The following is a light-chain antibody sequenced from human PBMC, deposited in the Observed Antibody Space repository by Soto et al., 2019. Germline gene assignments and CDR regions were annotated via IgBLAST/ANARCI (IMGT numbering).Light chain of an antibody. J-gene: IGLJ1*01. CDR3: SSYTSSSTLYV. Sequence: SVLTQPASVSGSPGQPITISCTGTSSDVGGYNYVSWYQQHPVKAPKLMIYEVSNRPSGVSNRFSGSKSGNTASLTISGLQAEDEADYYCSSYTSSSTLYVLRTGTK. CDR1: SSDVGGYNY. V-gene: IGLV2-14*01. CDR2: EVS.